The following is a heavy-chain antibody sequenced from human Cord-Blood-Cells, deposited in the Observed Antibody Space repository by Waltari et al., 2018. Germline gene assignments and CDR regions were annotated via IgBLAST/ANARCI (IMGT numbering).Heavy chain of an antibody. CDR3: AKAYDYSNYFCDY. V-gene: IGHV3-23*01. CDR2: ISGSGGNT. CDR1: GFTFSSYA. D-gene: IGHD4-4*01. J-gene: IGHJ4*02. Sequence: EVQLLASGGGLVQPGGSLRLSCAASGFTFSSYAMRWVRQAPGKGLEWVSAISGSGGNTSYADSVKGRFTISRNNSKNTRYLQMNSLRAEDTAVYYCAKAYDYSNYFCDYWGQGTLVTVSS.